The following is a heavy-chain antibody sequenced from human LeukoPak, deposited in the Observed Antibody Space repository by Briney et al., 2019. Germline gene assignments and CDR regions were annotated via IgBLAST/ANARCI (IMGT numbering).Heavy chain of an antibody. J-gene: IGHJ4*02. V-gene: IGHV3-23*01. CDR1: GGSFSGYY. CDR2: ISGSGSGGST. Sequence: PSETQSLTCAVCGGSFSGYYWSWIRQPPGKGLEWASNISGSGSGGSTYYADSVKGRFTISRDNSKNTLYLQMSSLRAEDTAVYYCAKSGYNRFDYWGQGTLVTVSS. CDR3: AKSGYNRFDY. D-gene: IGHD5-24*01.